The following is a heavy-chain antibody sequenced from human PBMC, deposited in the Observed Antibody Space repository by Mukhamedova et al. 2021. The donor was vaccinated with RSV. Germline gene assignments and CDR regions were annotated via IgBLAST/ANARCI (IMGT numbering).Heavy chain of an antibody. D-gene: IGHD3-16*01. V-gene: IGHV4-39*07. CDR1: MGSSSYY. CDR3: ARVVKRLGIDC. Sequence: MGSSSYYWGWIRQPPGKGLEWIGSIYYSGYTYYNPSLKSRVTISVDTSKNQFSLKVSSLTAADTAVYYCARVVKRLGIDCWGQGTLV. CDR2: IYYSGYT. J-gene: IGHJ4*02.